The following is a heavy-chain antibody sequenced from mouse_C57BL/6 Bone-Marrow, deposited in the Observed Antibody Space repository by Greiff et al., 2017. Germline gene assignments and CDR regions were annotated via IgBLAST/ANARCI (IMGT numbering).Heavy chain of an antibody. D-gene: IGHD2-3*01. CDR1: GFTFNTYA. V-gene: IGHV10-3*01. CDR2: IRSKSSNYAT. J-gene: IGHJ1*03. CDR3: VRDRDGYYDWYFDV. Sequence: EVNLVESGGGLVQPKGSLKLSCAASGFTFNTYAMHWVRQAPGKGLEWVARIRSKSSNYATYYADSVKDRFTISRDDSQSMLYLQMNNLKTEDTAMYYCVRDRDGYYDWYFDVWGTGSTVTVSS.